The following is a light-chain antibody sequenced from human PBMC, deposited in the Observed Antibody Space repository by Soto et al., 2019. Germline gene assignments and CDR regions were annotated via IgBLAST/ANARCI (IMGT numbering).Light chain of an antibody. CDR3: QQYNDWPRT. V-gene: IGKV3-15*01. CDR2: GAS. J-gene: IGKJ1*01. CDR1: QSVSSN. Sequence: EIVMTQSPATLSVSPGERATLSCRASQSVSSNLAWYQQKPGQAPRLLIYGASTGATGIPARFSGSGSGTEFTLTISSLQSEDFALYYCQQYNDWPRTFGQGTKVEIK.